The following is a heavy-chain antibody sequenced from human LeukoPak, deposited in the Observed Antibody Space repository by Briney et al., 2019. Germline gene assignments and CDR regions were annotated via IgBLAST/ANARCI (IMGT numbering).Heavy chain of an antibody. CDR1: GYSISSGYY. J-gene: IGHJ4*02. D-gene: IGHD2-2*01. V-gene: IGHV4-38-2*02. CDR2: IYHSGST. CDR3: ARDRYQLPIRSDFDY. Sequence: SETLSLTCTVSGYSISSGYYWGWSRQPPGKGLEWIGSIYHSGSTYYNPSLKSRVTISVDTSKNQFSLKLSSVTAADTAVYYCARDRYQLPIRSDFDYWGQGTLVTVSS.